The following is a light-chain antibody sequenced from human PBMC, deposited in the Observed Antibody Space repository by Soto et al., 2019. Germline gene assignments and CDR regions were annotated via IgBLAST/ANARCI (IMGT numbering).Light chain of an antibody. Sequence: DIQMTQSPSSLSASVGDRVTITCRASQGISNYLAWYQQKPGKLPKLLIYEASTLQAGVPSRFSGSGFGTDFTLTISSLQPEDGAADDCQTYNSAPFTFGPGTKVYSK. CDR2: EAS. CDR1: QGISNY. V-gene: IGKV1-27*01. CDR3: QTYNSAPFT. J-gene: IGKJ3*01.